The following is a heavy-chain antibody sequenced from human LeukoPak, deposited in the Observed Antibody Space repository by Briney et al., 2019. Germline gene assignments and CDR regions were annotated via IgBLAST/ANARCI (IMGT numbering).Heavy chain of an antibody. CDR3: ARSGLHYGSGSYYLNWFDP. CDR1: GLTVSSNY. CDR2: IYSGGST. V-gene: IGHV3-53*01. Sequence: GGSLRLSCAASGLTVSSNYMSWVRQAPGKGLEWVSVIYSGGSTYYADSVKGRFTISRDNSKNTLYLQMNSLRAEDTAVYYCARSGLHYGSGSYYLNWFDPWGQGTLVTVSS. J-gene: IGHJ5*02. D-gene: IGHD3-10*01.